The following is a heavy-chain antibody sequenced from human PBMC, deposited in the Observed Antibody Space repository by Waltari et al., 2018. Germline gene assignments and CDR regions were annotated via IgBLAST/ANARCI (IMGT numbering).Heavy chain of an antibody. CDR3: ARGYSSSWHYFDY. J-gene: IGHJ4*02. Sequence: QVQLVESGGGVVQPGRSLRLSCAASGFTFSSYAMHWVSQAPGKGLEWVAVISYDGSNKYYADSVKGRFTISRDNSKNTLYLQMNSLRAEDTAVYYCARGYSSSWHYFDYWGQGTLVTVSS. CDR1: GFTFSSYA. D-gene: IGHD6-13*01. V-gene: IGHV3-30*04. CDR2: ISYDGSNK.